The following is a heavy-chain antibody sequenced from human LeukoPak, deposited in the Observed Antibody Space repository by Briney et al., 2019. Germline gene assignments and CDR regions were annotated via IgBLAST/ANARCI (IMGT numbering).Heavy chain of an antibody. V-gene: IGHV1-46*01. CDR1: GYSFTSNY. J-gene: IGHJ4*02. CDR2: IYPRDGST. Sequence: ASVEVSCKASGYSFTSNYIHWVRQAPGQGLEWMGMIYPRDGSTSYAQKFQGRVTVTRDTSTSTVHMELSGLRSEDTAVYYCARDQEAFDYWGQGTLVTVSS. CDR3: ARDQEAFDY.